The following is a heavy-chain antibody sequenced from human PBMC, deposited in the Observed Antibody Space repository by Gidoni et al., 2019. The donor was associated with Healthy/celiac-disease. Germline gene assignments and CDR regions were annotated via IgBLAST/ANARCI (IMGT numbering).Heavy chain of an antibody. Sequence: QVQLQESGPGLVKPSETLSLTCTVSGYSISSGYYWGWTRQPPGKGLEWIGSIYHSGSTYYNPSLKSRVTISVDTSKNQFSLKLSSVTAADTAVYYCARGHDYRDPWGQGTLVTVSS. V-gene: IGHV4-38-2*02. CDR1: GYSISSGYY. D-gene: IGHD4-17*01. CDR3: ARGHDYRDP. CDR2: IYHSGST. J-gene: IGHJ5*02.